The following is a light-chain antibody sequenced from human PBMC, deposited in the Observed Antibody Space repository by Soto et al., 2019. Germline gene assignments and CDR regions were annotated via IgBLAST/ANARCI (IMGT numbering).Light chain of an antibody. CDR3: AAWDDSLSGQV. CDR1: SSNIGSNY. Sequence: QSVLTQPPSASGTPGQRVTISCSGSSSNIGSNYVYWYQQLPGTAPKLLIYSNNQRPSGVPDRFSGSKSGTSASLAISGLRSADEADYYCAAWDDSLSGQVFGTGTKLTVL. CDR2: SNN. V-gene: IGLV1-47*02. J-gene: IGLJ1*01.